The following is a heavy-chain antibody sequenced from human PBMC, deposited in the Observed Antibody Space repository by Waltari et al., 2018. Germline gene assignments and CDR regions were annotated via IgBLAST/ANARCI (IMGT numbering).Heavy chain of an antibody. CDR2: MNPNSGNT. J-gene: IGHJ5*02. V-gene: IGHV1-8*01. CDR1: GYTFKNFD. D-gene: IGHD6-13*01. Sequence: QVQLVQSGAEVKQPGASLKVSCKTSGYTFKNFDINWLRQGPGQRIEWMGWMNPNSGNTGFAQDFQDRLIMTANNAITTAYMELTCLTSDDTAVYYCARGAAPGKGAHWFDPWGQETLVTVSS. CDR3: ARGAAPGKGAHWFDP.